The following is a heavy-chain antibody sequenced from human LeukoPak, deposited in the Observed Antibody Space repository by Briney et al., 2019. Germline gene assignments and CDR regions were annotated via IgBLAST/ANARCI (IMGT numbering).Heavy chain of an antibody. CDR1: GGSVSRYY. V-gene: IGHV4-4*09. D-gene: IGHD2-8*01. CDR2: IYSSGSA. CDR3: ARLSSFCTKGVCFSEHYYYYYMDV. J-gene: IGHJ6*03. Sequence: SETLSLTCTVSGGSVSRYYWTWIRQTPGEGLGWSGYIYSSGSAKYNPSLKRRADISVDRSQIQVSLRLTSVTAADTAVYVCARLSSFCTKGVCFSEHYYYYYMDVWGRGTTVTVSS.